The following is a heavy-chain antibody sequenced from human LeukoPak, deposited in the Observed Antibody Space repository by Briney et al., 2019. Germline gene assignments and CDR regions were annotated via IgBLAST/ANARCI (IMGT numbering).Heavy chain of an antibody. J-gene: IGHJ5*02. V-gene: IGHV1-8*01. CDR1: GYTFTSYD. Sequence: GASVKVSCKASGYTFTSYDINWVRQATGQGLEWMGWMNPNSGNTGYAQKFQGRVTMTRNNSISTAYMELSSLRSEDTAVYYCARGASKVSARPRGWFDPWGQGTLVTVSS. D-gene: IGHD6-6*01. CDR2: MNPNSGNT. CDR3: ARGASKVSARPRGWFDP.